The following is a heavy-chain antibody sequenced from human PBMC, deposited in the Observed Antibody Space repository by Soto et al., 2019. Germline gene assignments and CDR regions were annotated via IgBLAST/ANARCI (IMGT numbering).Heavy chain of an antibody. D-gene: IGHD3-9*01. CDR1: GFTFSSYA. V-gene: IGHV3-23*01. Sequence: GGSLRLSCAASGFTFSSYAMSWVRQAPGKGLEWVSAISGSGGSTYYADSVKGRFTISRDNSKNTLYLQMNSLRAEDTAVYYCAKLLRYFDWSTYYFDYWGQGTLVTVSS. J-gene: IGHJ4*02. CDR2: ISGSGGST. CDR3: AKLLRYFDWSTYYFDY.